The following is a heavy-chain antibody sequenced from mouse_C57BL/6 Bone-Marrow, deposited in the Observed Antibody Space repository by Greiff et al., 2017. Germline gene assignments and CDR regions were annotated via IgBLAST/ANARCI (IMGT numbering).Heavy chain of an antibody. CDR1: GYSFTSYY. D-gene: IGHD2-12*01. Sequence: QVQLQQSGPELVKPGASVTISCKASGYSFTSYYIHWVKQRPGQGLEWIGWIYPGSGNTKYNEKFKGKATLTADTSSSTAYMQLSSLTSEDSAVYYCARELQYYFDYWGQGTTLTVSS. CDR3: ARELQYYFDY. J-gene: IGHJ2*01. CDR2: IYPGSGNT. V-gene: IGHV1-66*01.